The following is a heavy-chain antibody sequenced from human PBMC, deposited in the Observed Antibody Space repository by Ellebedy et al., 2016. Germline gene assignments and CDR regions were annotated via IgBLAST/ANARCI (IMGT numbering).Heavy chain of an antibody. V-gene: IGHV3-23*01. Sequence: GESLKISXAASGFPFSYYALSWVRQAPGKGLEWVSTVSTDGTITYYADSLKGRFTISRDSSKNTLYLQMNSLRADDTAVYYCARCRPAYSNGWYVGGHLGGVDVWGQGTTVTVSS. J-gene: IGHJ6*02. CDR1: GFPFSYYA. CDR2: VSTDGTIT. CDR3: ARCRPAYSNGWYVGGHLGGVDV. D-gene: IGHD6-19*01.